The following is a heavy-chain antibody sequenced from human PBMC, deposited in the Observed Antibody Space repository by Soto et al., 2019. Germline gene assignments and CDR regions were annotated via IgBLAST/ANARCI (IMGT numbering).Heavy chain of an antibody. CDR3: AREKAMVRATNTRRYFDY. D-gene: IGHD3-10*01. V-gene: IGHV4-34*01. Sequence: PSETLSLTCAVYGGSVSGYYWSWIRQPPGKGLEWIGEINHSGSTNYNPSLKSRVTISVDTFKNQFSLKLSSVTAADTAVYYCAREKAMVRATNTRRYFDYWGQGTLVTVSS. CDR1: GGSVSGYY. J-gene: IGHJ4*02. CDR2: INHSGST.